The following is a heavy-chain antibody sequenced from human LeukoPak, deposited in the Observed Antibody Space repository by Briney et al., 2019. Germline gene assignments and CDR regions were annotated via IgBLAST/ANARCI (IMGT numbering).Heavy chain of an antibody. V-gene: IGHV3-7*03. D-gene: IGHD1-26*01. CDR1: GFTFSSYW. CDR3: ATSLGSYAPTVGHIDGAFDI. CDR2: IKQDGSEK. Sequence: PGGSLRLSCVASGFTFSSYWMSWVRQAPGKGLEWVANIKQDGSEKYYADSVKGRFTISRDNSKNTLYLQMNSLRAEDTAVYYCATSLGSYAPTVGHIDGAFDIWGQGTMVTVSS. J-gene: IGHJ3*02.